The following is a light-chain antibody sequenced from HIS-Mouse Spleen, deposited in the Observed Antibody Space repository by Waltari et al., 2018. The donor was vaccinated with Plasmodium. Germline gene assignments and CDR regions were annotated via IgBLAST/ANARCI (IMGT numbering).Light chain of an antibody. Sequence: AIQLTQSPSSLSASVGDRVTITCRASQGISSALAWYQQKPGKAPKLLIYEASSLESGVPSRFSGSGSETDFTLTISSLQPEDFATYYCQQFNSYPQGTFGQGTRLEIK. CDR1: QGISSA. CDR2: EAS. V-gene: IGKV1-13*02. J-gene: IGKJ5*01. CDR3: QQFNSYPQGT.